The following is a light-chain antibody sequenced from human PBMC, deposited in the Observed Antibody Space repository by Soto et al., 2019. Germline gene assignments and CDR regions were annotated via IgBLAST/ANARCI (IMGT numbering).Light chain of an antibody. CDR3: QQYNNWPIT. J-gene: IGKJ5*01. Sequence: EIVMTQSPATLSVSPGERATLSCRASQSVSSNLAWYQQKPGQAPRLLIYGPSTRATGIPARFSGSGSGTEFTLTISSLRSEDFAVYYCQQYNNWPITFGQGTRLEIK. CDR2: GPS. V-gene: IGKV3-15*01. CDR1: QSVSSN.